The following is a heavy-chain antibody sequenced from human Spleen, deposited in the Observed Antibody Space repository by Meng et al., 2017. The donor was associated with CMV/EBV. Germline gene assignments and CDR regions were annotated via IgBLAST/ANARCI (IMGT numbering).Heavy chain of an antibody. CDR1: GFTFTNYG. J-gene: IGHJ3*02. V-gene: IGHV3-30*12. Sequence: GESLKISCAASGFTFTNYGIHWARQAPGKGLEWVAFISYDGSNKYYAESVKGRFTISRDNSKNTLHLQMNSLRAEDTAVYYCARGPGFCTDGVCPDEAFDIWGHGTLVTVSS. CDR2: ISYDGSNK. D-gene: IGHD2-8*01. CDR3: ARGPGFCTDGVCPDEAFDI.